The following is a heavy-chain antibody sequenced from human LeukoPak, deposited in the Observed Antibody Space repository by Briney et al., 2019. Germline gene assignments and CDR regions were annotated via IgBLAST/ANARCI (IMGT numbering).Heavy chain of an antibody. J-gene: IGHJ4*02. CDR3: AREDNWKGRSIDY. Sequence: PGGSLRLSCAVSGLTVSSNYMSWVRQAPGKGLEWVSVIYAGGNTYYTDAVKGRFTVSRDNSKNTVFLQMNSLRVEDTAVYYCAREDNWKGRSIDYWGQGTLVTVSS. CDR2: IYAGGNT. V-gene: IGHV3-66*01. CDR1: GLTVSSNY. D-gene: IGHD1-20*01.